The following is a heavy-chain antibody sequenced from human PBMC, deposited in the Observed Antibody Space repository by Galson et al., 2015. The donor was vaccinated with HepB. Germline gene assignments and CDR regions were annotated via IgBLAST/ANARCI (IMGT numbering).Heavy chain of an antibody. Sequence: SLRLSCAASGFTFSSYAMSWVRQAPGKGLEWVSAISGSGGSTYYADSVKGRFTISRDNSKNTLYLQMNSLRAEDTAVYYCAKDPYHDSSGYYIDYWGQGTLVTVSS. V-gene: IGHV3-23*01. J-gene: IGHJ4*02. D-gene: IGHD3-22*01. CDR2: ISGSGGST. CDR3: AKDPYHDSSGYYIDY. CDR1: GFTFSSYA.